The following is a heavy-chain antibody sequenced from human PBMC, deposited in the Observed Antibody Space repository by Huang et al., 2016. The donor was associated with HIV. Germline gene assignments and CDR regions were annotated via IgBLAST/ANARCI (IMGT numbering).Heavy chain of an antibody. Sequence: QLQLQESGPGQVKPSATLSPTCTVSGDFISSTNYYWGWIRQSPGKGLEWVGSVYQSGSTNYNPSLKSRVTLSVDTSRNQFSLRLNSVTAADTAVYYCASQHIGAAATWFWGRGTQVAVSS. J-gene: IGHJ4*02. D-gene: IGHD6-13*01. CDR2: VYQSGST. V-gene: IGHV4-39*01. CDR3: ASQHIGAAATWF. CDR1: GDFISSTNYY.